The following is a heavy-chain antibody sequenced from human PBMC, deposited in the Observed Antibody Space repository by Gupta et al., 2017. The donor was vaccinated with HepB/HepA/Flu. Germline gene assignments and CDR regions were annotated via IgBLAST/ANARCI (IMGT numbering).Heavy chain of an antibody. D-gene: IGHD5-24*01. CDR1: GDSISNYNYY. Sequence: QLQLQESGPGLVKPAENLSLTCSVSGDSISNYNYYWGWIRQPPGKGREWIVGVYYNEKTYYIPSLKSRVNIIEDTSKNQFFLKLGSVTAADTAVYYCLRGGPGGYWGRGTLVTVSS. J-gene: IGHJ4*02. V-gene: IGHV4-39*01. CDR3: LRGGPGGY. CDR2: VYYNEKT.